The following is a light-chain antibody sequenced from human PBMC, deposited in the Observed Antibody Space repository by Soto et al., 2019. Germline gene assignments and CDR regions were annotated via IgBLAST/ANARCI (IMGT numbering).Light chain of an antibody. V-gene: IGKV3-15*01. CDR1: QSVSSN. CDR3: QQYSNWRT. CDR2: GAS. J-gene: IGKJ1*01. Sequence: EIVMTQSPATLSVSPGERATRSCRASQSVSSNLAWYQQKPGQAPRLLIYGASTRATGIPARFSGSGSVTEFTLTISSLQSEDFAVYYCQQYSNWRTFGQGTKVEIK.